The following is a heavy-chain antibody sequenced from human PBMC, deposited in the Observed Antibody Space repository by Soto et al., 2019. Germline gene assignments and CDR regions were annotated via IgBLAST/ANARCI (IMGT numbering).Heavy chain of an antibody. J-gene: IGHJ5*02. CDR1: GYGFTNYW. V-gene: IGHV5-51*01. D-gene: IGHD2-2*01. Sequence: PGESLKISCKGSGYGFTNYWIGWVRQMPGKGLEWMGMIYPDDSDTRYSPSFQGQVTISADKSITTAYLHWSGLKASDTAMYYCARHRLTCTSTTCAPNWFDPWGQGTLVTVSS. CDR3: ARHRLTCTSTTCAPNWFDP. CDR2: IYPDDSDT.